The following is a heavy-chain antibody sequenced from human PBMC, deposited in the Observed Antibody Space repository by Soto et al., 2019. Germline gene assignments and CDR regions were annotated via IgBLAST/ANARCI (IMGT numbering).Heavy chain of an antibody. CDR2: INPYSAKT. Sequence: GASVKVSCKTSGYSFTNFGINWVRLAPGQGLEWMGWINPYSAKTTSAQKLQGRVTMTTDTSTSTAYMDLRSLRSDDTAVYYCARDGSYYYDSSGFPFGMDVWGQGTTVTVSS. V-gene: IGHV1-18*01. CDR1: GYSFTNFG. J-gene: IGHJ6*02. CDR3: ARDGSYYYDSSGFPFGMDV. D-gene: IGHD3-22*01.